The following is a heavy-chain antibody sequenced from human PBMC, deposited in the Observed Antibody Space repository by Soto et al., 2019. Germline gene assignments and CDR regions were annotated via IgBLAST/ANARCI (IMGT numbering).Heavy chain of an antibody. CDR1: GYTLTELS. V-gene: IGHV1-24*01. J-gene: IGHJ6*02. Sequence: PSVKVSCKVSGYTLTELSMHWVRQAPGKGLEWMGGFDPEDGETIYAQKFQGRVTMTEDTSTDTAYMELSSLRSEDTAVYYCASVSSALRDYYYYYGMDVWGQGTTVTVSS. D-gene: IGHD4-17*01. CDR3: ASVSSALRDYYYYYGMDV. CDR2: FDPEDGET.